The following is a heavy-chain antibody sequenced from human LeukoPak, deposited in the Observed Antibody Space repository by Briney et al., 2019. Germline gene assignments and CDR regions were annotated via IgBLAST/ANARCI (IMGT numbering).Heavy chain of an antibody. J-gene: IGHJ5*02. V-gene: IGHV3-21*01. CDR2: ISSSSSYI. CDR3: ARDGGSRQLVRVIAWFDP. Sequence: PGGSLRVSCAASGFTFSSYSMRWVRQDPGKGLEWVSSISSSSSYIYYADSVKGRFTISRDNAKNSLYLQMNSLRAEDTAVYYCARDGGSRQLVRVIAWFDPWGQGTLVTVSS. CDR1: GFTFSSYS. D-gene: IGHD6-13*01.